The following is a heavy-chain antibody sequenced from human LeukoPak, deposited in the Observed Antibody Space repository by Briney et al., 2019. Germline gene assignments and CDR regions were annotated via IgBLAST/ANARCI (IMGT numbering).Heavy chain of an antibody. V-gene: IGHV4-39*07. Sequence: SETLSLTCTVSGGSISSSSYYWGWIRQPPGKGLEWIGSIYHSGSTYYNPSLKSRVTISVDTSKNQFSLKLSSVTAADTAVYYCARTMVRGVNKGAFDIWGQGTMVTVSS. D-gene: IGHD3-10*01. CDR3: ARTMVRGVNKGAFDI. CDR1: GGSISSSSYY. J-gene: IGHJ3*02. CDR2: IYHSGST.